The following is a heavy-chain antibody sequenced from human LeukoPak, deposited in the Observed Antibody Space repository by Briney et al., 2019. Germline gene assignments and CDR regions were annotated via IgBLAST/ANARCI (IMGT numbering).Heavy chain of an antibody. CDR2: ISWNSGSI. V-gene: IGHV3-9*01. Sequence: PGRSLRLSCAASGFTFDDYAMHWVRQAPGKGLEWVSGISWNSGSIGYADSVKGRFTISRDNAKNYLYLQMNSLRAEDTALYYCAKDMVPLCSGGNCYHSGLDYWGQGTLVTVSS. CDR1: GFTFDDYA. D-gene: IGHD2-15*01. J-gene: IGHJ4*02. CDR3: AKDMVPLCSGGNCYHSGLDY.